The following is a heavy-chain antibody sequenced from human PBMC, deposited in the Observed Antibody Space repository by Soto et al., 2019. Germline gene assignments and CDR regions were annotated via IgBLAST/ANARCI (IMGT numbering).Heavy chain of an antibody. CDR1: GGSISSGGYS. J-gene: IGHJ4*02. V-gene: IGHV4-30-2*01. CDR2: IYHSGST. D-gene: IGHD2-15*01. CDR3: ARALGGGKNFDY. Sequence: SETLSLTCAVSGGSISSGGYSWSWIRQPPGKGLEWIGYIYHSGSTYYNPSLKSRVTISVDRSKNQFSLKLSSVTAADTAVYYCARALGGGKNFDYWGQGTLVTVSS.